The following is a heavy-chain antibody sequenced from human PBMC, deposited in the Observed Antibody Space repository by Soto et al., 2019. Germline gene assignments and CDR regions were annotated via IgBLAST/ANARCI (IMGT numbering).Heavy chain of an antibody. D-gene: IGHD2-15*01. CDR2: IGTSGKTI. V-gene: IGHV3-48*03. J-gene: IGHJ6*02. CDR1: GFTFSSYE. Sequence: GVYLRLSCAVSGFTFSSYEMNWVRQAPGKGLEWVSYIGTSGKTIYYADSVRGRFTISRVNAKNSLYLQMNSLRAEDTAVYFFARNPATFSGKLASGLDVWGRG. CDR3: ARNPATFSGKLASGLDV.